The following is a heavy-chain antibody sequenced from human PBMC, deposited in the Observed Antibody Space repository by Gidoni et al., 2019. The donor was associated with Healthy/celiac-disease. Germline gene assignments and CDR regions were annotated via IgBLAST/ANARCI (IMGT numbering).Heavy chain of an antibody. D-gene: IGHD6-19*01. CDR3: ARGSSGWYEDY. V-gene: IGHV4-34*01. CDR1: GGSFSGYY. J-gene: IGHJ4*02. Sequence: QVQLQQWGAGLLKPSETLSLTCAVYGGSFSGYYWSWIRQPPGKGLEWIGEINHSGSTNYNPSLKSRVTISVDTSKNQFSLKLSSVTAADTAVYYCARGSSGWYEDYWGQGTLVTVSS. CDR2: INHSGST.